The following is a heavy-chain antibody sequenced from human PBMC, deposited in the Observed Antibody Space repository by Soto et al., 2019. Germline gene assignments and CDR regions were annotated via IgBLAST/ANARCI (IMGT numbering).Heavy chain of an antibody. CDR1: GFTFSSYW. J-gene: IGHJ4*02. CDR3: ARDLMTTVPSPPIDY. Sequence: EVQLVESGGGLVQPGGSLRLSCVASGFTFSSYWMTWVRQAPGKGLEWVANIKQDGSEKYYVDSVKGRFTISRDNAKNALYLQMNSLRVEDTALYYCARDLMTTVPSPPIDYWGQGTLVTVDS. V-gene: IGHV3-7*01. D-gene: IGHD4-17*01. CDR2: IKQDGSEK.